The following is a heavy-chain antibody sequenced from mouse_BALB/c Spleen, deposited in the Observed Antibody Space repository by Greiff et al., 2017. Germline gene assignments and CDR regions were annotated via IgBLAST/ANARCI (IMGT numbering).Heavy chain of an antibody. D-gene: IGHD2-4*01. CDR3: ARTMYDYGYAMDY. J-gene: IGHJ4*01. CDR2: IWAGGST. CDR1: GFSLTSYG. V-gene: IGHV2-9*02. Sequence: QLKESGPGLVAPSQSLSITCTVSGFSLTSYGVHWVRQPPGKGLEWLGVIWAGGSTNYNSALMSRLSISKDNSKSQVFLKMNSLQTDDTAMYYCARTMYDYGYAMDYWGQGTSVTVSS.